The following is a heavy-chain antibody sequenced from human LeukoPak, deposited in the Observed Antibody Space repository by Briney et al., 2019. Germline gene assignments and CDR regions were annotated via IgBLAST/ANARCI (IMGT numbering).Heavy chain of an antibody. CDR2: ISTSGSTI. J-gene: IGHJ4*02. CDR1: GFTFSDYY. V-gene: IGHV3-11*04. D-gene: IGHD6-13*01. Sequence: GGSLRLSCAASGFTFSDYYMSWIRQAPGKGLEWVSYISTSGSTIYYADSVKGRFTISRDNSKNTLYLQMNSLRAEDTAVYYCARESPHSSSSWSPPFDYWGQGTLVTVSS. CDR3: ARESPHSSSSWSPPFDY.